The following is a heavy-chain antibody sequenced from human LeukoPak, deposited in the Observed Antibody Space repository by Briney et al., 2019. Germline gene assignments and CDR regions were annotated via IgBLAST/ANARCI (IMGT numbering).Heavy chain of an antibody. CDR2: INHSGST. CDR3: ARGRLTKRSRYFDL. J-gene: IGHJ2*01. D-gene: IGHD2-2*01. CDR1: GGSFSGYY. V-gene: IGHV4-34*01. Sequence: SETLSLTCAVYGGSFSGYYWSWIRQPPGKGLEWIGEINHSGSTNYNPSLKSRVTISVDTSKNQFSLKLSSVTAADTAVHYCARGRLTKRSRYFDLWGRGTLVTVSS.